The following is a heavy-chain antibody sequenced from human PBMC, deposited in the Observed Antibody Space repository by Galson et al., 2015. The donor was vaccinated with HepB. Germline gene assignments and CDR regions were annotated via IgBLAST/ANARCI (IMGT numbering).Heavy chain of an antibody. CDR1: GFTFSDYD. D-gene: IGHD4-11*01. CDR2: ISPSSATI. CDR3: VRLPPMTSVYYYSGLDV. Sequence: LRLSCAASGFTFSDYDMNWVRQAPVKGLEWLSYISPSSATIYYADSVKGRFTISRDNAKNSLYLQMSSLRAEDTAVYFCVRLPPMTSVYYYSGLDVWGRGTTVTVSS. J-gene: IGHJ6*02. V-gene: IGHV3-48*03.